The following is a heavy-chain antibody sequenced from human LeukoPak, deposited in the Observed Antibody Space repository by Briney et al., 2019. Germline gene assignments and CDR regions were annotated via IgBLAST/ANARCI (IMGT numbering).Heavy chain of an antibody. D-gene: IGHD4-11*01. J-gene: IGHJ4*02. CDR2: IYYSGST. Sequence: SETLSLTCTVSGGSISSYYWSWIRQPPGKGLEWIGYIYYSGSTNYNPSLKSRVTISVDRSKNQFSLKLSSVTAADTAVYYCAKGTPFTVGVDYWGQGALVTVSS. CDR1: GGSISSYY. CDR3: AKGTPFTVGVDY. V-gene: IGHV4-59*12.